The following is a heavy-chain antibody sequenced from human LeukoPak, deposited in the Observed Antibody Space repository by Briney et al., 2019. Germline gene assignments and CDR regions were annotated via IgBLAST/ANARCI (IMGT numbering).Heavy chain of an antibody. V-gene: IGHV5-51*01. Sequence: GESLKISCKGSGYSFTSYWIGWVRQMPGKGLEWMGIIYPGDSDTRYSPSFQGQVTISADKSISTAYLQWSSLKASDTAMYYCAASYDILTGPLLPYAFDIWGQGTMVTVSS. D-gene: IGHD3-9*01. CDR1: GYSFTSYW. CDR2: IYPGDSDT. CDR3: AASYDILTGPLLPYAFDI. J-gene: IGHJ3*02.